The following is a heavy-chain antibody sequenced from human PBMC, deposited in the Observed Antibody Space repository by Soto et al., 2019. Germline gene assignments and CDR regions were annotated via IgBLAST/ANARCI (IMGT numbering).Heavy chain of an antibody. V-gene: IGHV1-3*01. CDR2: INAGNGNT. J-gene: IGHJ4*02. CDR1: GYTFTSYA. Sequence: GASVKVSCKASGYTFTSYAVHCVRQAPGQRLEWMAWINAGNGNTKYSPKFQGRVTITRDTSASTAYMELSGLRSEDTAVYYCAKLAAAAAGPFDYWGQGTLVTVSS. CDR3: AKLAAAAAGPFDY. D-gene: IGHD6-25*01.